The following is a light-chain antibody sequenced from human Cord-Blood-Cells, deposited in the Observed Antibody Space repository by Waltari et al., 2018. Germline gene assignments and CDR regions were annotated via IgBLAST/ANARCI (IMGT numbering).Light chain of an antibody. CDR3: QTWGTGINWV. CDR1: SGHSSYA. Sequence: QLVLTQSPSASASLGASVKLTCTLSSGHSSYAIAWHQQQPDKGPRYLMKLNSDDSHNKGDGIPDRFSGSSSGAERYLTLSSLQSEDEADYYCQTWGTGINWVFGGGTKLTVL. V-gene: IGLV4-69*01. J-gene: IGLJ3*02. CDR2: LNSDDSH.